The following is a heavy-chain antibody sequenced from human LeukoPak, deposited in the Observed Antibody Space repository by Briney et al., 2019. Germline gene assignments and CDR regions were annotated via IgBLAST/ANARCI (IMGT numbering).Heavy chain of an antibody. Sequence: GGSLRLSCAASGFTFDDYAMHWVRQAPGKGLEWVSGISWNSGSIGYADSVKGRFTISRDNAKNTLYLQMNSLRAEDTAVYYCARLPGSNYYYMDVWGKGTTATGSS. D-gene: IGHD3-10*01. V-gene: IGHV3-9*01. J-gene: IGHJ6*03. CDR2: ISWNSGSI. CDR3: ARLPGSNYYYMDV. CDR1: GFTFDDYA.